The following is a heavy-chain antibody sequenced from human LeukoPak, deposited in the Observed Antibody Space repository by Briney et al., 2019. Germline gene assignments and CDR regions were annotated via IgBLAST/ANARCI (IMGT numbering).Heavy chain of an antibody. Sequence: GGSLRLSCAASGFTXXSYAMSWVRQAXXXXLEWVSAISGSGGSTYYADSVKGRFTISRDNSKNTLYLQMNSLRAEDTAVYYCAKGWRSSYDYWGQGTLVTVSS. D-gene: IGHD6-13*01. CDR3: AKGWRSSYDY. J-gene: IGHJ4*02. CDR1: GFTXXSYA. CDR2: ISGSGGST. V-gene: IGHV3-23*01.